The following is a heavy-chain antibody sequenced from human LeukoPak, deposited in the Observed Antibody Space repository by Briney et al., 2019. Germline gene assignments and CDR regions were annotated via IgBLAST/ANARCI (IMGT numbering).Heavy chain of an antibody. CDR2: ISASGHT. V-gene: IGHV4-4*09. Sequence: PSETLSLNCTVSGDSISSSYWNWIRQTPGKGLEWIGYISASGHTNYNPSLKSRIIISVDMSKNQFSLKLSSVTAADTAVYYYARLIPGTTGLRKNYFDYWGQGTLVTVSS. CDR1: GDSISSSY. D-gene: IGHD1-20*01. CDR3: ARLIPGTTGLRKNYFDY. J-gene: IGHJ4*02.